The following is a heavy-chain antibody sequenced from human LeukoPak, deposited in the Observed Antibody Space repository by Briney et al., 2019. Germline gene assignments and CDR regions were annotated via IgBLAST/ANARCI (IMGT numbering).Heavy chain of an antibody. D-gene: IGHD2-21*02. Sequence: ASVKVSFTASGGTFSIYAISWVRQAPGQGREWMGGIIPIFGTANYAQKFQGRVTITADESTSTAYMELSSLRSEDTAVYYCAIAYCGGDCLPFDYWGQGTLVTVSS. V-gene: IGHV1-69*13. J-gene: IGHJ4*02. CDR2: IIPIFGTA. CDR1: GGTFSIYA. CDR3: AIAYCGGDCLPFDY.